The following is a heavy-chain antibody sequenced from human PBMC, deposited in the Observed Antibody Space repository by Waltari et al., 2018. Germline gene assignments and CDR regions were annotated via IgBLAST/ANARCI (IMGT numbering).Heavy chain of an antibody. CDR2: VDPEDGET. CDR3: ATVGIAVAGLLPAY. D-gene: IGHD6-19*01. J-gene: IGHJ4*02. V-gene: IGHV1-69-2*01. CDR1: GYTFTDYS. Sequence: EVQLVQSGAEVKKPGATVKISCKASGYTFTDYSMPWVQQAPGKGLEWMGRVDPEDGETIYAEKFQGRVTITADTSTDTAYMELSSLRSEDTAVYYCATVGIAVAGLLPAYWGQGTLVTVSS.